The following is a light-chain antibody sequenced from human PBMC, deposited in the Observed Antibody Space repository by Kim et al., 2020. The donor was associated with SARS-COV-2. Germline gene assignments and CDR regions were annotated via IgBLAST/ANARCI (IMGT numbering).Light chain of an antibody. J-gene: IGKJ2*01. CDR2: AAS. CDR3: QQSFSTPRT. Sequence: SSSVGDRVTLTCRASQNIMKYLNWYQQKPGKAPKLLIHAASSLQSGVPSRFSGSGSGTDFSLTINSLQLEDFATYSCQQSFSTPRTCGQGTKLEI. V-gene: IGKV1-39*01. CDR1: QNIMKY.